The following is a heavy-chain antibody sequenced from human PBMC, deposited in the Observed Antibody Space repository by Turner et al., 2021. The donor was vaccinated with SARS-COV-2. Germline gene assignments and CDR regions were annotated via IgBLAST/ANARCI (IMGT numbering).Heavy chain of an antibody. V-gene: IGHV3-66*02. J-gene: IGHJ4*02. CDR2: IYSGGST. CDR1: AFTVSSNY. Sequence: EVQLVESGGGLVQPGGSLRISCAASAFTVSSNYMNWVRQAPGKGLEWVSVIYSGGSTYYADSVKGRFTISRDNSKNTLYLQMNSLRAEDTALYYCARDLGGTSSLGGYFDYWGQGTLVTVSS. D-gene: IGHD2-2*01. CDR3: ARDLGGTSSLGGYFDY.